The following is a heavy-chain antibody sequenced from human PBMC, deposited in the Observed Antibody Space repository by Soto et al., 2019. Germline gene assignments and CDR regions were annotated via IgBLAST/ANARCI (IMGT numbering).Heavy chain of an antibody. CDR3: ARCRGASRCYCGMDV. Sequence: EVQLVESGGGLVQPGGSLRLSCAASGFTFSSYEMNWVRQAPGKGLEWVSYISSSGSTIYYADSVKGRFTISRDNAKNSLYLQMNSLRAEDTAVYYCARCRGASRCYCGMDVWGQGTTVTVSS. V-gene: IGHV3-48*03. J-gene: IGHJ6*02. CDR2: ISSSGSTI. D-gene: IGHD3-10*01. CDR1: GFTFSSYE.